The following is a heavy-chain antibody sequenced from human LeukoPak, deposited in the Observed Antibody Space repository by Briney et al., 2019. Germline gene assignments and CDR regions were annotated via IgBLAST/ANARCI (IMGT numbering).Heavy chain of an antibody. CDR3: ARGRNEYNWNQGVMDV. V-gene: IGHV1-69*06. J-gene: IGHJ6*04. D-gene: IGHD1-20*01. Sequence: SVKVSCKASGGTFSSYAISWVRQAPGQGLEWMGGIIPIFGTANYAQKFQGRVTITADKSTSTAYMELSSLRSEDTAVYYCARGRNEYNWNQGVMDVWGKGTTVTVSS. CDR1: GGTFSSYA. CDR2: IIPIFGTA.